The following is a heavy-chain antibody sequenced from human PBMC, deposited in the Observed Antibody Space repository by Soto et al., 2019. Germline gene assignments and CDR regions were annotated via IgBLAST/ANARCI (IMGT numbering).Heavy chain of an antibody. CDR3: AREGALKPFSS. J-gene: IGHJ5*02. V-gene: IGHV3-21*01. CDR2: ISGSSIYI. Sequence: GGSLRLSCVASGFTFSNYNMNWVRQAPGKGLEWVSHISGSSIYIHYADSVRGRFTISRDNAKNSVYLQMDSLRVEDTAVYYCAREGALKPFSSWGQGALGTVSS. CDR1: GFTFSNYN.